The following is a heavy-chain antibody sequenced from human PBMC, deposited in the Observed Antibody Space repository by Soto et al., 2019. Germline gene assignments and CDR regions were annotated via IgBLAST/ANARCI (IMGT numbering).Heavy chain of an antibody. Sequence: SETLSLTCTVSGDTSTSYYWGWIRQAPGKGLEWIGHIHNSGTSTHNPSLNGRVTISIDMSKKQFSLKLTSVTRADTAVYYCARDQYDFRSGSYYYAMEVWGQGTKVTVSS. D-gene: IGHD3-3*01. V-gene: IGHV4-59*01. CDR2: IHNSGTS. CDR3: ARDQYDFRSGSYYYAMEV. CDR1: GDTSTSYY. J-gene: IGHJ6*02.